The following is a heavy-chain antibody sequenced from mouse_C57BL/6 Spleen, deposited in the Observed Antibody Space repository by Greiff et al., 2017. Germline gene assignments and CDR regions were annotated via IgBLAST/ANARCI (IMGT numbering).Heavy chain of an antibody. D-gene: IGHD1-1*01. CDR1: GYTFTSYW. J-gene: IGHJ4*01. V-gene: IGHV1-52*01. CDR2: IDPSDSET. CDR3: ARYYDGDYYAMDY. Sequence: QVQLQQPGAELVRPGSSVKLSCKASGYTFTSYWMHWVKQRPIQGLEWIGNIDPSDSETHYNQKFKDKATLTVDKSSSTAYMQLSSLTSEDSAVYYCARYYDGDYYAMDYWGQGTSVTVAS.